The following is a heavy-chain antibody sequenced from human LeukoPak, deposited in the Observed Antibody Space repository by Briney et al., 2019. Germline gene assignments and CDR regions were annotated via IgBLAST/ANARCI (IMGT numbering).Heavy chain of an antibody. CDR3: ARAGLGGHYIDY. CDR1: GFTFSDYY. V-gene: IGHV3-11*01. J-gene: IGHJ4*02. CDR2: VSGSDENK. Sequence: KAGGSLRLSCAGSGFTFSDYYMTWIRQAPGQGLEWISYVSGSDENKYYAGSVRGRFAISRDNAEKSLFLQMSNVRAEDTAVYYCARAGLGGHYIDYWGQGTLVTVSS. D-gene: IGHD2-15*01.